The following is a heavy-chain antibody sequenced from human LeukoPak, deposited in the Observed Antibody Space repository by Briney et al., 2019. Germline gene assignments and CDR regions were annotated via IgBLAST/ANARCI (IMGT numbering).Heavy chain of an antibody. CDR3: ARDEFGQYSSSRNFDY. CDR1: GYTFTSYG. J-gene: IGHJ4*02. CDR2: ISAYNGNT. Sequence: ASVKVSCKASGYTFTSYGISWVRQAPGQGLEWMGWISAYNGNTNYAQKPQGRVTMTTDTSTSTAYMELRSLRSDDTAVYYCARDEFGQYSSSRNFDYWGQGTLVTVSS. V-gene: IGHV1-18*01. D-gene: IGHD6-13*01.